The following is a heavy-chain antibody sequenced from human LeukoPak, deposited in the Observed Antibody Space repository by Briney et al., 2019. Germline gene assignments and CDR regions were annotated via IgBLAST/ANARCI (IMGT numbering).Heavy chain of an antibody. CDR2: ISGSGGST. Sequence: GGSLRLSCAASGFTFSSYAMSWVRQAPGKGLEWVSAISGSGGSTYYADSVKGRFTISRDNSKNTLYLQMNSLRAEDTAVYYCARSHRTRSGYLKPARFDYWGQGTLVTVSS. V-gene: IGHV3-23*01. CDR1: GFTFSSYA. CDR3: ARSHRTRSGYLKPARFDY. D-gene: IGHD3-22*01. J-gene: IGHJ4*02.